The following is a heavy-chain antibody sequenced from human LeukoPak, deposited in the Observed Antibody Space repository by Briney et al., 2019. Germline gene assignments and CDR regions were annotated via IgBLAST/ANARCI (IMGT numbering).Heavy chain of an antibody. CDR2: ISGDAGST. V-gene: IGHV3-23*01. D-gene: IGHD1-26*01. CDR3: AKKEGGFDY. Sequence: GGSLRLSCAASGFTSSNYAMSWVRQAPGRGLEWVSAISGDAGSTYYADSVKGRFTISRDSSKNTLYLQMNSLRAEDTAVYYCAKKEGGFDYWGQGALVTVSS. CDR1: GFTSSNYA. J-gene: IGHJ4*02.